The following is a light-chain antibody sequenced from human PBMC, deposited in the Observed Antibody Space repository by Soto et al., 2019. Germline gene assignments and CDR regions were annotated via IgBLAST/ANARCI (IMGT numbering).Light chain of an antibody. CDR3: QQLNRFPPYT. J-gene: IGKJ2*01. CDR2: AAS. CDR1: QGISSF. V-gene: IGKV1-9*01. Sequence: DIQLTQSPSFLSASVGDRVTITCRASQGISSFLAWYQQKPGKAPNLLIYAASTLQSGVPSRFSGSGSGTEFTLTISSLQPEDFATYYCQQLNRFPPYTFGQGTKVEIK.